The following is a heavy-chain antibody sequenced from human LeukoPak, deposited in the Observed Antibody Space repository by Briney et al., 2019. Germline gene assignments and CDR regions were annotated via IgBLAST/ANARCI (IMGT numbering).Heavy chain of an antibody. CDR3: ARGGIGGATPDY. CDR2: VNNDGTGT. D-gene: IGHD1-26*01. J-gene: IGHJ4*02. CDR1: GSTFSRYW. Sequence: GGSLRLSCAVSGSTFSRYWIHWVRQAPGKGLVWVSYVNNDGTGTSYADSVKGRFTMSRDNAKNTLYLQMNSLRAEDTAVYYCARGGIGGATPDYWGQGALVTVSS. V-gene: IGHV3-74*01.